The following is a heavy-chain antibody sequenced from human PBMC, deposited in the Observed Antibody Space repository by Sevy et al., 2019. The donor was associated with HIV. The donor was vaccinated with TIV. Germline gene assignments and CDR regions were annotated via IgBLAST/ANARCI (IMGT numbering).Heavy chain of an antibody. V-gene: IGHV1-69*06. CDR3: ATLRGYSSSWGDYYYYYYMDV. CDR1: GGTFSSYA. J-gene: IGHJ6*03. Sequence: ASVKVSCKASGGTFSSYAISWVRQAPGQGLEWMGGIIPIFGTANYSQKFQGRVTITADKSTSTAYMELSSLRSEDTAVYYCATLRGYSSSWGDYYYYYYMDVWGKGTTVTVSS. CDR2: IIPIFGTA. D-gene: IGHD6-13*01.